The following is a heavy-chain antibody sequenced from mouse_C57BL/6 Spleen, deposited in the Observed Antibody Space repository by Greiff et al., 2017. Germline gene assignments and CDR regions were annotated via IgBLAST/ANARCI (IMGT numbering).Heavy chain of an antibody. Sequence: VHVKQSGPVLVKPGASVKMSCKASGYTFTDYYMNWVKQSHGKSLEWIGVINPYNGGTSYNQKFKGKATLTVDKSSSTAYMELNSLTSEDSAVYYCARWDYSKGYYAMDYWGQGTSVTVSS. CDR3: ARWDYSKGYYAMDY. CDR1: GYTFTDYY. J-gene: IGHJ4*01. D-gene: IGHD2-5*01. CDR2: INPYNGGT. V-gene: IGHV1-19*01.